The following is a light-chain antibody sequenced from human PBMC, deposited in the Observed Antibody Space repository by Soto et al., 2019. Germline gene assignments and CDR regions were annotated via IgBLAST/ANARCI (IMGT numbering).Light chain of an antibody. CDR3: QQLSSYPLT. CDR2: AAS. Sequence: DIQMTQSPSSLSASVGDRVTITCRASQGISSYLAWYQQKPGKAPKLLIYAASTLQSGVPSRFSGSASGTDFTLTISSLQPEDFATYYCQQLSSYPLTFGGGTKVDIK. J-gene: IGKJ4*01. CDR1: QGISSY. V-gene: IGKV1-9*01.